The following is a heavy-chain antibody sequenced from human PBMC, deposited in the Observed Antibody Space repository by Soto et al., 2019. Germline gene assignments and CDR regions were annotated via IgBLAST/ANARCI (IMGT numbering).Heavy chain of an antibody. Sequence: SETLSLTCTVSGGSISSYYWSWIRQPPGKGLEWIGYIYYSGSTNYNPSLKSRVTISVDTSKNQFSLKLSSVTAADTAVYYCARSYTAMVTGNYYYYYGMDVWGQGTTVTVSS. CDR3: ARSYTAMVTGNYYYYYGMDV. V-gene: IGHV4-59*01. J-gene: IGHJ6*02. CDR1: GGSISSYY. D-gene: IGHD5-18*01. CDR2: IYYSGST.